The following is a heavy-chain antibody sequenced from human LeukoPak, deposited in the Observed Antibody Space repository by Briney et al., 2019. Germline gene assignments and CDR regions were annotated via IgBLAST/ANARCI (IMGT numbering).Heavy chain of an antibody. Sequence: GGSLRLSCAASGFTFSSYAMSWVRQAPGKGLEWVSAISGSGGSTYYADSVKGRFTISRDNSKNTLYLQMNSLRAEDTAVYYCAKDRRRRVVNLIDYWGQGTLVTVPS. CDR1: GFTFSSYA. D-gene: IGHD2-15*01. CDR2: ISGSGGST. CDR3: AKDRRRRVVNLIDY. V-gene: IGHV3-23*01. J-gene: IGHJ4*02.